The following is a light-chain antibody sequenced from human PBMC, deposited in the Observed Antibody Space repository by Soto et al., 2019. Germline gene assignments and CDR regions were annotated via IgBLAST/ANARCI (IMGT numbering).Light chain of an antibody. Sequence: QSVLTQPPSVSGAPGQRVTISCTGSSSNIGAGYDVHWYQQLPGTAPKVLIYGNNNRPSGVPDRFSGSKSDTSASLAITGLQAEDEADYYCKSYDSSHAVFGGGTQLTVL. J-gene: IGLJ7*01. CDR1: SSNIGAGYD. CDR3: KSYDSSHAV. V-gene: IGLV1-40*01. CDR2: GNN.